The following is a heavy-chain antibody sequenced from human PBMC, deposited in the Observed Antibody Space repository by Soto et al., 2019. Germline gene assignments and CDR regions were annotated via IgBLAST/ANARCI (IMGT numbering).Heavy chain of an antibody. J-gene: IGHJ5*01. CDR3: ARWVGGSMSDNSGKYDS. D-gene: IGHD3-22*01. CDR1: GFTFSRNG. Sequence: QVQLVESGGGVVQPGTSLRLTCAGSGFTFSRNGMHWVRQAPGKGLEWVALVSYDGSKKYYVDSVKGRFTISRDNSENTLYLQMNSLRAEHTAVYYCARWVGGSMSDNSGKYDSWGQGTLVTVSS. CDR2: VSYDGSKK. V-gene: IGHV3-30*03.